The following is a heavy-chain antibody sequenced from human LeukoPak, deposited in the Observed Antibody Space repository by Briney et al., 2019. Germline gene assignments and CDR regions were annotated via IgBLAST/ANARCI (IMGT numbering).Heavy chain of an antibody. Sequence: SETLSLTCIVSGGSISSHYWSWIRQPPGKGLEWIGYIYYSGSTNYNPSLKSRVTISVDTSKNQFSLKLSSVTAADTAVYYCARDRFVYDFWSGYPYYYYYYMDVWGKGTTVTVSS. CDR3: ARDRFVYDFWSGYPYYYYYYMDV. J-gene: IGHJ6*03. V-gene: IGHV4-59*11. CDR2: IYYSGST. D-gene: IGHD3-3*01. CDR1: GGSISSHY.